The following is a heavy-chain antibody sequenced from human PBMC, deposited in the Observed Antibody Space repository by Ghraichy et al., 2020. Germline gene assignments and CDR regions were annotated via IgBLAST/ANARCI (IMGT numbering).Heavy chain of an antibody. CDR3: ARAPYDFRSGYYIDY. CDR1: GASISSDYH. J-gene: IGHJ4*02. CDR2: IYYTGST. Sequence: SETLSLTCTVSGASISSDYHWTWVRQPPGKGLEWIGYIYYTGSTFYSPALESRLTISVDTSKSQISLKLDSVTAADTAVYYCARAPYDFRSGYYIDYWGQGTLVTVSS. D-gene: IGHD3-3*01. V-gene: IGHV4-30-4*01.